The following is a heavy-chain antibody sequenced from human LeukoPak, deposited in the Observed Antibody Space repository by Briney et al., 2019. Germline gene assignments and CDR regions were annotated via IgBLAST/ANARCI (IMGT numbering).Heavy chain of an antibody. CDR1: GYSFTTYW. CDR3: ARHGVGSSWTGFDY. J-gene: IGHJ4*02. Sequence: GESLKISCEASGYSFTTYWIGWVRQMPGKGLEWMGIIYPGDSDPRYSPSFQGQVTISADKSISTAYLQWSSLKVSDTAMYYCARHGVGSSWTGFDYWGQGTLVAVSS. CDR2: IYPGDSDP. V-gene: IGHV5-51*01. D-gene: IGHD6-13*01.